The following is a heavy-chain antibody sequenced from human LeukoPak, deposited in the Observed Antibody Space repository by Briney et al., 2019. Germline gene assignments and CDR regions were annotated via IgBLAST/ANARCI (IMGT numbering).Heavy chain of an antibody. D-gene: IGHD5-24*01. CDR2: INPDGGNT. CDR1: GYTFTSYY. Sequence: ASVKVSCKASGYTFTSYYIHWVRQAPGQVLEWMGLINPDGGNTNYAQNFQGRVTLTRDTSTSTVYMELSSLRSEDTAIYYCARIRDGYNDAYDIWGQGTVVTVPS. CDR3: ARIRDGYNDAYDI. J-gene: IGHJ3*02. V-gene: IGHV1-46*01.